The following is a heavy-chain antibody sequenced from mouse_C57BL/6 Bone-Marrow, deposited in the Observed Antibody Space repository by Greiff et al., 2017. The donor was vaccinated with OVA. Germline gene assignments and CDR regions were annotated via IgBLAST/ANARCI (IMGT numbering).Heavy chain of an antibody. Sequence: QVQLQQSGAELVMPGASVKLSCKASGYTFTSYWMHWVKQRPGQGLEWIGEIDPSDSYTNYNQKFKGKSTLTVDKSSSTAYMQLSSLTSEDSAVYYSAREAVVATPYAMDYWGQGTSVTVSS. J-gene: IGHJ4*01. D-gene: IGHD1-1*01. CDR1: GYTFTSYW. V-gene: IGHV1-69*01. CDR3: AREAVVATPYAMDY. CDR2: IDPSDSYT.